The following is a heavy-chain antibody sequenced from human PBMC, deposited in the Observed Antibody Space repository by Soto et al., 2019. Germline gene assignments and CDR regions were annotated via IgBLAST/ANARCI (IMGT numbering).Heavy chain of an antibody. J-gene: IGHJ3*02. Sequence: SVKVSCKASGGTFSSYAISWVRQAPGQGLEWMGGIIPILGIGKYAQKFQGRVTITADKSTSTAYMELSSLRSEDTAVYYCARPDYYDSSGSFAFDTWGQGTMVTVSS. CDR2: IIPILGIG. D-gene: IGHD3-22*01. V-gene: IGHV1-69*10. CDR1: GGTFSSYA. CDR3: ARPDYYDSSGSFAFDT.